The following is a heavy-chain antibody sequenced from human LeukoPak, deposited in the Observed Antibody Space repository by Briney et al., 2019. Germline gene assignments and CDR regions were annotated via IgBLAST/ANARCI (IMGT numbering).Heavy chain of an antibody. CDR2: INAGNGNT. V-gene: IGHV1-3*01. CDR3: ATGPMVRGVTFDY. D-gene: IGHD3-10*01. CDR1: GYTFTSYA. Sequence: ASVKVSCKASGYTFTSYAMHWVRQAPGQRLEWMGWINAGNGNTKYSQKFQGRVTITRDTSASTAYMELSSLRSEDTAVYYCATGPMVRGVTFDYWGQGTLVTVSS. J-gene: IGHJ4*02.